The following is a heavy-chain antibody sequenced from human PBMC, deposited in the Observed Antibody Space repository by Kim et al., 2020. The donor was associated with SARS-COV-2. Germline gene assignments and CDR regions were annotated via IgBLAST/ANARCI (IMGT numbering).Heavy chain of an antibody. D-gene: IGHD3-22*01. V-gene: IGHV3-9*01. J-gene: IGHJ4*02. Sequence: GRLTISRDNAKNSRYLQMNSLRAEDTALYYCAKDMYYYDSSGYYSYYFDYWGQGTLVTVSS. CDR3: AKDMYYYDSSGYYSYYFDY.